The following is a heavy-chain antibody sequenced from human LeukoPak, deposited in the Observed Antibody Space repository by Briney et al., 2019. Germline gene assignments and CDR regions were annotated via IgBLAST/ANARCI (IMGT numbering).Heavy chain of an antibody. J-gene: IGHJ5*02. CDR2: IIPILGIA. CDR1: GGTFSSYA. Sequence: SVKVSCKASGGTFSSYAISWVRQAPGQGLEWMGRIIPILGIANYAQKFQGRVTITADKSMSTAYMELSSLRSEDTAVYYCALGGYCSGGSCANWFDPWGQGTLVTVSS. V-gene: IGHV1-69*04. CDR3: ALGGYCSGGSCANWFDP. D-gene: IGHD2-15*01.